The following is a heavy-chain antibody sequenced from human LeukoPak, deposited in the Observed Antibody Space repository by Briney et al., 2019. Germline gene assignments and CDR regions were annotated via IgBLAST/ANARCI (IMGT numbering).Heavy chain of an antibody. CDR1: GFTFSSYA. D-gene: IGHD2-8*01. V-gene: IGHV3-23*01. CDR3: AKVVDDIVLMVYAIREYYYGMDV. CDR2: ISGSGGST. Sequence: PGGSLRLSCAASGFTFSSYAMSWVRQAPGKGLEWVSAISGSGGSTYYADSVKGRFTISRDNSKNTLYLQMNSLRAEDTAVYYCAKVVDDIVLMVYAIREYYYGMDVWGQGTTVTVSS. J-gene: IGHJ6*02.